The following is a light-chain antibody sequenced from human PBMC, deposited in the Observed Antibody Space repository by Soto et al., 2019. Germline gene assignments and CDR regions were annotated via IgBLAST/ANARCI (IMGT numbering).Light chain of an antibody. Sequence: DIQMTQSPSTLSGSVGDRVTITCRASQTISSWLAWYQQKPGKAPKLLIYDASTLESGVPSRFSGSGSGTDFTLTISSLQPEDFATYYCLQDYNYPITFGQGTRLEIK. V-gene: IGKV1-5*01. J-gene: IGKJ5*01. CDR1: QTISSW. CDR3: LQDYNYPIT. CDR2: DAS.